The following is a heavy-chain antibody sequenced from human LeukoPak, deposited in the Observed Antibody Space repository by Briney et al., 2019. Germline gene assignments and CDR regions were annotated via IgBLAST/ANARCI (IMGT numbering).Heavy chain of an antibody. Sequence: ASVKVSCKASGYTFTSNYIHWVRQAPGQGLEWMGGIIPIFGTANYAQKFQGRVTITADESTSTAYMELSSLRSEDTAVYYCARLGGGYSSPSFLDYWGQGTLVTVSS. CDR1: GYTFTSNY. V-gene: IGHV1-69*13. CDR2: IIPIFGTA. J-gene: IGHJ4*02. CDR3: ARLGGGYSSPSFLDY. D-gene: IGHD6-6*01.